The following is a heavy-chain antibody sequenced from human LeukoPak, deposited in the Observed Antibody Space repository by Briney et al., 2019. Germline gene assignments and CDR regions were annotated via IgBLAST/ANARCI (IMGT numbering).Heavy chain of an antibody. V-gene: IGHV3-23*01. CDR3: AKAQVGAYFDY. D-gene: IGHD1-26*01. Sequence: GGSLRLSCAASGFTFSNYAMTWVRQAPGKGLEWVSTIGGSGYTTYYADSVKGLFTISRDNSKSTLYLQMNSRRVEDTAVYYCAKAQVGAYFDYWGQGTLVTVSS. CDR2: IGGSGYTT. J-gene: IGHJ4*02. CDR1: GFTFSNYA.